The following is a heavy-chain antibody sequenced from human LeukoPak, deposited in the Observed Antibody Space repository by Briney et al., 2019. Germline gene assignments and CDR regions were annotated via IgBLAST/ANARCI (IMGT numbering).Heavy chain of an antibody. J-gene: IGHJ5*02. CDR1: GYTFTSYG. Sequence: ASVKVSCKASGYTFTSYGISWVRQAPGQGLEWMGWISAYNGNTNYAQKLQGRVTMTGNTSISTAYMELSSLRSEDTAVYYCARVRSSNNWEAWFVPWGQGTLVTVSS. V-gene: IGHV1-18*01. CDR2: ISAYNGNT. CDR3: ARVRSSNNWEAWFVP. D-gene: IGHD1-1*01.